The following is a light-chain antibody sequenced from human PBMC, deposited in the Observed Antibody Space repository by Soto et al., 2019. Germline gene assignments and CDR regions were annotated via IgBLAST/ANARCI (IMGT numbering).Light chain of an antibody. V-gene: IGLV2-14*01. Sequence: QSALTQHASVSGSPGQSITISCTGTSGDVGGYNYVSWYQQHPGKAPKLMIYDVSNRPSGVSNRFSGSKSGNTASLTISGLQAEDEADYYCSSYTSSSTYVVFGVGTKLTVL. CDR3: SSYTSSSTYVV. CDR1: SGDVGGYNY. J-gene: IGLJ2*01. CDR2: DVS.